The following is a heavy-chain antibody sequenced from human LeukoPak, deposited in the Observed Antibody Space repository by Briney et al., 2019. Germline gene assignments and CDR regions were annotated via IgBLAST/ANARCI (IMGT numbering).Heavy chain of an antibody. Sequence: PVGSLRLSCAASGFTVSSNYMSWVRQAPGKGLEWVSVIYSGGSTYYADSVKGRFTISRHNSKNTLYLQMNSLRAEDTAVYYCARVSGYSYGSYYYYYGMDVWGQGTTVTASS. J-gene: IGHJ6*02. D-gene: IGHD5-18*01. V-gene: IGHV3-53*04. CDR2: IYSGGST. CDR3: ARVSGYSYGSYYYYYGMDV. CDR1: GFTVSSNY.